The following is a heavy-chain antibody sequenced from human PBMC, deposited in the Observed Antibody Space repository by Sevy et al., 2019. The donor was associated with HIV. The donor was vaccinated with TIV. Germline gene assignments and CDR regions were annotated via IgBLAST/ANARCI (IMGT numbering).Heavy chain of an antibody. V-gene: IGHV3-21*01. J-gene: IGHJ6*02. D-gene: IGHD2-2*01. CDR1: GFDFGTYS. CDR2: ISSKNDYI. CDR3: AREGDCIGIDCYDEWRLPCYYYYPVDV. Sequence: GGSLRLSCAASGFDFGTYSMNWVRQAPGKGLEWVSSISSKNDYIFYADSVKGRFTISKDNAKNSLYLQMNSLRVEDAAMYYCAREGDCIGIDCYDEWRLPCYYYYPVDVWGQGTTVTVSS.